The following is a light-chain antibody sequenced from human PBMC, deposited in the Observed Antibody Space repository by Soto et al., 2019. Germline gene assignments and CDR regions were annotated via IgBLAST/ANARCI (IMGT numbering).Light chain of an antibody. CDR1: QSVSSSY. J-gene: IGKJ3*01. CDR2: GAA. V-gene: IGKV3-20*01. CDR3: QQYGSSPLT. Sequence: EIVLTQSPGTLSLSPGERATLSCRASQSVSSSYLAWYQQKPGPAPRLLIYGAASRATGIPDRFSGSGSGTDFTLTIRRLEPEDFAVYYCQQYGSSPLTFGPGTKVDIK.